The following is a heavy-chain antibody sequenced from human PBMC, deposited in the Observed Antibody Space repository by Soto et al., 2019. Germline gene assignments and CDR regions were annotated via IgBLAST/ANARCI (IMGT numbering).Heavy chain of an antibody. D-gene: IGHD2-21*02. CDR1: GGSISSGDYY. V-gene: IGHV4-30-4*01. J-gene: IGHJ4*02. CDR3: ARAHIVVVTAIE. CDR2: IYYSGST. Sequence: SETLSLTCTVSGGSISSGDYYWSWIRQPPGRGLEWIGYIYYSGSTYYNPSLKSRVTISVDTSKNQFSLKLSSVTAADTAVYYCARAHIVVVTAIEWGQGTLVTVSS.